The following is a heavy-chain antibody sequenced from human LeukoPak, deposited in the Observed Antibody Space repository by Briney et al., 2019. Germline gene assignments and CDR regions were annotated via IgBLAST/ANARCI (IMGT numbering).Heavy chain of an antibody. CDR1: GDSINSGPYY. CDR3: AREGSIYYSDSSGYLGY. D-gene: IGHD3-22*01. V-gene: IGHV4-61*02. Sequence: SQTLSLTCTVSGDSINSGPYYWSWIRQPAGKGLEWLGRIYSGGRTNYNPSLKSRVTISVDTSKNQFSLKLSSVTAADTAVYYCAREGSIYYSDSSGYLGYWGQGTLVTVSS. CDR2: IYSGGRT. J-gene: IGHJ4*02.